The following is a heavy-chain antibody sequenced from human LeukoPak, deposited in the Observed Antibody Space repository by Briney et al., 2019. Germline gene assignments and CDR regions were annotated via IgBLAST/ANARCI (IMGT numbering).Heavy chain of an antibody. V-gene: IGHV3-23*01. D-gene: IGHD3-10*01. CDR1: GFTFSSYA. CDR2: ISGSGGST. Sequence: PGGSLRLSCAASGFTFSSYAMSWVRQAPGKGLEWVSAISGSGGSTYYADSVKGRFTISRDNSKNTLYLLMNSLRAEDTAVYYCAKDGSRVDYYGSGSPGWYFDYWGQGTLVTVSS. CDR3: AKDGSRVDYYGSGSPGWYFDY. J-gene: IGHJ4*02.